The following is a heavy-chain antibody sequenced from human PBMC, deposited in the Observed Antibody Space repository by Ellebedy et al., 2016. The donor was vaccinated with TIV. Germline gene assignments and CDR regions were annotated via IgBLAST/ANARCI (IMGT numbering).Heavy chain of an antibody. CDR3: ARDDPSGWLDP. CDR1: GGSVRSGSYY. V-gene: IGHV4-61*01. Sequence: MPSETLSLTCTVSGGSVRSGSYYWSWIRQPPGKELEWIGYIYDSGSTNHNPSLKSRVTISIDTSKNQFSLRLTSVTAADTAVYYCARDDPSGWLDPWGQGTLVTVSS. D-gene: IGHD3-10*01. J-gene: IGHJ5*02. CDR2: IYDSGST.